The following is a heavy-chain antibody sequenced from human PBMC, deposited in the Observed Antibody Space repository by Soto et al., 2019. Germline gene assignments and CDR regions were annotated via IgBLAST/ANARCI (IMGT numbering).Heavy chain of an antibody. CDR2: IYYIGTT. Sequence: ETLSLTCSVSDGSVNSGNYYWSWIRQPPGKGLEWIGHIYYIGTTDYNPSLKSRVTISVDTSKNQFSLKVTSVTAADTAVYFCAREEKQLSRYGGDFDYWGQGILVTVSS. J-gene: IGHJ4*02. CDR3: AREEKQLSRYGGDFDY. V-gene: IGHV4-61*01. D-gene: IGHD3-16*01. CDR1: DGSVNSGNYY.